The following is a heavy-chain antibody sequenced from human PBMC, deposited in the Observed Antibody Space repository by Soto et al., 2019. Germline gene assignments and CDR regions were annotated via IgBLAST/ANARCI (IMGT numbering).Heavy chain of an antibody. CDR2: INSSSSYT. J-gene: IGHJ2*01. D-gene: IGHD6-13*01. CDR1: GFTFSDYY. V-gene: IGHV3-11*05. Sequence: QVQLVESGGGLVKPGGSLRLSCVASGFTFSDYYMSWIRQAPGKGLEWVSYINSSSSYTNYADSVKGRFTISRDNAKNSLYLQMNSLRAEDTAVYYCARIITAGGGRRYFDLWGRGTLVTVSS. CDR3: ARIITAGGGRRYFDL.